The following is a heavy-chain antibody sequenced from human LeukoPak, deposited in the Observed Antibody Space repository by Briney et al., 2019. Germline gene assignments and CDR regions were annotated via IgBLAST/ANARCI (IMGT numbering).Heavy chain of an antibody. CDR3: AREEYNHSSGRIL. CDR1: GGSISSYY. CDR2: IYPSGST. D-gene: IGHD3-22*01. V-gene: IGHV4-4*07. Sequence: KTSETLSLTCTVSGGSISSYYRSWIRQPAGKGLEWIGRIYPSGSTHYNPSLRSRVTISLDKSKNQFSLKLTSVTAADTAVYFCAREEYNHSSGRILWGQGTLVTVSS. J-gene: IGHJ4*02.